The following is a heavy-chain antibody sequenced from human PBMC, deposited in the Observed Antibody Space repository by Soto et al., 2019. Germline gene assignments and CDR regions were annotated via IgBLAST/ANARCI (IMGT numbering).Heavy chain of an antibody. Sequence: PSVTLSLTCTISRGSISSVDYYWRWNRQPPGKGLEWIGYIYCSESTYYNPSLKSRLTISVDTSKNQFALKLSSVAAADTAVYYCARGTIYCTKGGGYNWFAPWGQGTLVTVSS. CDR3: ARGTIYCTKGGGYNWFAP. V-gene: IGHV4-30-4*01. CDR1: RGSISSVDYY. J-gene: IGHJ5*02. CDR2: IYCSEST. D-gene: IGHD2-8*01.